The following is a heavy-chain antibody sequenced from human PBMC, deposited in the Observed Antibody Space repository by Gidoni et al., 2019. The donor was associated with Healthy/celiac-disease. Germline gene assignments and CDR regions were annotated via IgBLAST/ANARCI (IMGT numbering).Heavy chain of an antibody. CDR1: GGSISSSSYY. J-gene: IGHJ3*02. CDR3: ARLPGGVIANILGDI. CDR2: IYYSGST. V-gene: IGHV4-39*01. Sequence: QLQLQESGPGLVKPSETLSLTCTVSGGSISSSSYYWGWIRQPPGKGLEWIGSIYYSGSTYYNPSLKSRVTISVDTSKNQFSLKLSSVTAADTAVYYCARLPGGVIANILGDIWGQGTMVTVSS. D-gene: IGHD3-16*02.